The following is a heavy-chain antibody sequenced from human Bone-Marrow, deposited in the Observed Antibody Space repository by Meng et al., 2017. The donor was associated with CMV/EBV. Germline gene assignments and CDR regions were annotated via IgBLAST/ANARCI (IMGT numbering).Heavy chain of an antibody. D-gene: IGHD2-2*01. CDR3: VRGALTCSSTSCYLDY. CDR1: GFTFVDYG. V-gene: IGHV3-20*01. Sequence: GGSLRLSCAASGFTFVDYGMSWVRQPPGKGLEWVSAINWNGYSTGYADSVRGRFTISRDNAKNSLYLQMNRLRAEDTAFYRCVRGALTCSSTSCYLDYWGHGTLVTVSS. J-gene: IGHJ4*01. CDR2: INWNGYST.